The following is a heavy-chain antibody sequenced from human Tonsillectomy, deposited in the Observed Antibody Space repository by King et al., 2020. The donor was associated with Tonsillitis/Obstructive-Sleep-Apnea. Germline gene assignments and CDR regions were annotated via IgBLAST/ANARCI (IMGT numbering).Heavy chain of an antibody. Sequence: VQLVESGGGVVQPGGSLRLSCVASGVTFNKYAMHWVRQAPGKGLEWVAVVSYDGSNTYVVDSVKGRFTISRDNSKNTVYLQMNSLRGDDTAVYYCARLDYWGQGTLVTVSS. CDR1: GVTFNKYA. V-gene: IGHV3-30*03. CDR3: ARLDY. J-gene: IGHJ4*02. CDR2: VSYDGSNT.